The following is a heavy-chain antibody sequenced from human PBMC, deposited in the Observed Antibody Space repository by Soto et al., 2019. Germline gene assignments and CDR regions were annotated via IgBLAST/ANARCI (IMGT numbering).Heavy chain of an antibody. V-gene: IGHV1-69*01. J-gene: IGHJ5*02. Sequence: QVQLVQSGAEVKKPGSSVKVSCKASGGTFSSYAISWVRQAPGQGLEWMGGIIPIFGTANYAQKFQGRVTSTADESTSTADMELRSLRSEDTAVYYCAGDYGDYVNWFDPWGQGTLVTVSS. CDR3: AGDYGDYVNWFDP. CDR2: IIPIFGTA. CDR1: GGTFSSYA. D-gene: IGHD4-17*01.